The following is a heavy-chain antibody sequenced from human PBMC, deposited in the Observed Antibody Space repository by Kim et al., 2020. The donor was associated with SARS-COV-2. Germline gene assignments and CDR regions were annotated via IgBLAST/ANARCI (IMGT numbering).Heavy chain of an antibody. Sequence: SETLSLTCTVSGGSVSSGSYYWSWIRQPPGKGLEWIGYIYYSGSTNYNPSLKSRVTISVDTSKNQFSLKLSSVTAADTAVYYCARLVSCSSTSCHDHYYYYGMDVWGQGTTVTVSS. CDR2: IYYSGST. CDR3: ARLVSCSSTSCHDHYYYYGMDV. CDR1: GGSVSSGSYY. J-gene: IGHJ6*02. V-gene: IGHV4-61*01. D-gene: IGHD2-2*01.